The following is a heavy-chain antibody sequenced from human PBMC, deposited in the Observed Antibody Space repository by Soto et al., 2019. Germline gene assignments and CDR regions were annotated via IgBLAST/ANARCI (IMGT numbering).Heavy chain of an antibody. J-gene: IGHJ4*02. CDR3: ARVAPPPFYDYVWGSYRYFDY. CDR2: IYYSGST. V-gene: IGHV4-59*01. D-gene: IGHD3-16*02. CDR1: GGSISSYY. Sequence: QSQTLSLTCTVSGGSISSYYWSWIRQPPGKGLEWIGYIYYSGSTDYNPSLKSRVTISVDTSKNQFSLKLSSVTAADTAVYYCARVAPPPFYDYVWGSYRYFDYWGQGTLVTVSS.